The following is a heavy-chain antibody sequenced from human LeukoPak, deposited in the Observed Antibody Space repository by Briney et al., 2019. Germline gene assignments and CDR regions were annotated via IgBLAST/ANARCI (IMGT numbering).Heavy chain of an antibody. Sequence: PGRSLRLSCAASGFTLSSFGMVWVRQAPGKGLEWVTLMWYDGRNKYYADSVKGRFTIPRDNSKNTVYLQMNSLRGEDTAVYYCARVGDMEAFDIWGQGTRVTVSS. CDR3: ARVGDMEAFDI. CDR2: MWYDGRNK. D-gene: IGHD3-16*01. J-gene: IGHJ3*02. CDR1: GFTLSSFG. V-gene: IGHV3-33*01.